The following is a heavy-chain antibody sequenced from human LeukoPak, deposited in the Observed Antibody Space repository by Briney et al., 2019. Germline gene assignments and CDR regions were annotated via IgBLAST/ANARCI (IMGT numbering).Heavy chain of an antibody. J-gene: IGHJ4*02. V-gene: IGHV3-30*04. CDR1: GFTFSSYA. D-gene: IGHD4-17*01. CDR3: ARDWDDYGDYGGFDY. CDR2: ISYDGSNK. Sequence: PGGSLRLSCAASGFTFSSYAMHWVRQAPGKGLEWVAVISYDGSNKYYADSAKGRFTISRDNSKNTLYLQMNSLRAEDTAVYYCARDWDDYGDYGGFDYWGQGTLVTVSS.